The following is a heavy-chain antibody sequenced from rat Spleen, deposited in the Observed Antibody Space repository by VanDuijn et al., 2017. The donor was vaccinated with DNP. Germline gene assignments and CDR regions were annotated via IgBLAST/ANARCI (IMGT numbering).Heavy chain of an antibody. V-gene: IGHV4-2*01. CDR1: GFNFNDYW. J-gene: IGHJ2*01. CDR3: GRGPNYGTDADYFDY. CDR2: INKDSSSI. Sequence: EVKLVESGGGLVQPGRSLKLSCATSGFNFNDYWMGWVRQAPGKGLEWIGDINKDSSSINYTPSLKDKFTISRDNAQSTLYLQVNKLGSEDTAIYYCGRGPNYGTDADYFDYWGQGDMVTVSS. D-gene: IGHD1-11*01.